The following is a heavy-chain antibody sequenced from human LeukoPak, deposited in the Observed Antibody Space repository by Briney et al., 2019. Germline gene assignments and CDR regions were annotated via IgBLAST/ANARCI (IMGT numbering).Heavy chain of an antibody. CDR2: INQDGSER. J-gene: IGHJ4*02. Sequence: PGGSLRLSCGVSGFTFRSHWMSWVRQAPGKGLEWVANINQDGSERYYVDSVKGRFTISRDNAENSLYLQMNSLRADDTAVYYCARSSPSTSGGYWGQGTLVTVSS. CDR1: GFTFRSHW. D-gene: IGHD2/OR15-2a*01. CDR3: ARSSPSTSGGY. V-gene: IGHV3-7*03.